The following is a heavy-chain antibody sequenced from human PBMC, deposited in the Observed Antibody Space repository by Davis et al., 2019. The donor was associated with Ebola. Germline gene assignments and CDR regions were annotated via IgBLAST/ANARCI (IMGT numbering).Heavy chain of an antibody. D-gene: IGHD6-19*01. CDR1: GFSFTDYG. V-gene: IGHV1-18*04. CDR3: ARDIAVAASDY. J-gene: IGHJ4*02. Sequence: AASVKVSCKASGFSFTDYGITWVRQAPGQGLEFMGWISAYTGHTNYAQNFQGRIAMTTDTSTTTAYMELRSLRSDDTAVYYCARDIAVAASDYWGQGTLVTVSS. CDR2: ISAYTGHT.